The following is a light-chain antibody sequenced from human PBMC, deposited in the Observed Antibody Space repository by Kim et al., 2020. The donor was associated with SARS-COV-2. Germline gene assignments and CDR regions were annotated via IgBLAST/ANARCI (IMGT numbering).Light chain of an antibody. CDR3: QQYGSSPQT. Sequence: EIVLTQSPGTLSLSPGERATLSCRVSQSVSSSYLAWYQQKPGQAPRLLIYDASSRATGIPDRFSGSGSGTDFTLTISRLGPEDFAVYYCQQYGSSPQTFGQGTKVDIK. CDR2: DAS. CDR1: QSVSSSY. V-gene: IGKV3-20*01. J-gene: IGKJ1*01.